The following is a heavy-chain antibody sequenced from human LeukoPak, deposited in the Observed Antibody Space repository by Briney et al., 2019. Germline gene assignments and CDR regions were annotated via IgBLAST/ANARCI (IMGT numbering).Heavy chain of an antibody. J-gene: IGHJ3*02. CDR3: AKDFLYYDILTGYRDSDAFDI. Sequence: GGSLRLSCAASGFTFSSYGMYWVRQAPGKGLEWVAFIRHDGSNKYYADSVKGRFTISRDTSKNTLYLQMNSLRAEDTAVYYCAKDFLYYDILTGYRDSDAFDIWGQGTMVTVSS. V-gene: IGHV3-30*02. D-gene: IGHD3-9*01. CDR1: GFTFSSYG. CDR2: IRHDGSNK.